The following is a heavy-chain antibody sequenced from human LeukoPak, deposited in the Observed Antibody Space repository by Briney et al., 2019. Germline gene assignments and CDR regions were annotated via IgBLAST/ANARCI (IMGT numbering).Heavy chain of an antibody. CDR2: ITWDGTRT. D-gene: IGHD3-3*01. J-gene: IGHJ4*02. CDR1: GFMFDDYA. Sequence: PGGSLRLSCRTSGFMFDDYAMHWVRQAPGKGLEWISLITWDGTRTDYGDSVKGRFTMSRDNSKKSLFLQMNSLRLDDTAFYYCAKDTGFRSGSRYGFDSWGQGTLVTVSS. V-gene: IGHV3-43D*04. CDR3: AKDTGFRSGSRYGFDS.